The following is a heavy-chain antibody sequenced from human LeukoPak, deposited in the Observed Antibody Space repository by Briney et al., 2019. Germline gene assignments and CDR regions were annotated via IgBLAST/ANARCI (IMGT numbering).Heavy chain of an antibody. D-gene: IGHD4-17*01. V-gene: IGHV3-23*01. CDR3: ARVIDGGGYDLDYGDYSGGMDV. CDR2: ISGSGGST. J-gene: IGHJ6*02. Sequence: PGGSLRLSCAASGFTFSSYAMSWVRQAPGKGLEWVSAISGSGGSTYCADSVKGRFTISRDNSKNTLYLQMNSLRAEDTAVYYCARVIDGGGYDLDYGDYSGGMDVWGQGTTVTVSS. CDR1: GFTFSSYA.